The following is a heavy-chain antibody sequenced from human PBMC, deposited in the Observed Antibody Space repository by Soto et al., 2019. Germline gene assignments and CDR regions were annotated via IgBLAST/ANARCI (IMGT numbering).Heavy chain of an antibody. CDR2: LFHTGRA. CDR3: ARAGGDPAHGGGYEGSLTPDYYYGMDL. Sequence: SDTLSLTCAVSGGSLSSSNWWSWVRQPPGKGLEWIGELFHTGRANYNPSLRSRVAISVDKSKNQFSPRLSSVTATDTAVYYCARAGGDPAHGGGYEGSLTPDYYYGMDLWGQGTMVTVSS. V-gene: IGHV4-4*02. D-gene: IGHD3-10*01. J-gene: IGHJ6*02. CDR1: GGSLSSSNW.